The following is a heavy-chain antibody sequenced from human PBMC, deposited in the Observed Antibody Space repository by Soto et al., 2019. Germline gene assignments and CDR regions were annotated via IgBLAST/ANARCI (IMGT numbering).Heavy chain of an antibody. CDR2: ISGSGGST. D-gene: IGHD5-18*01. J-gene: IGHJ4*02. CDR3: AKGHGYGFDY. Sequence: GGSLRLSCAVAGFTFSSYAMNWVRQAPGKGLEWVSGISGSGGSTYHADSVKGRLTISRDNSKNTLYLQMNSLRGEDTAVYYCAKGHGYGFDYWGQGTLVTVSS. V-gene: IGHV3-23*01. CDR1: GFTFSSYA.